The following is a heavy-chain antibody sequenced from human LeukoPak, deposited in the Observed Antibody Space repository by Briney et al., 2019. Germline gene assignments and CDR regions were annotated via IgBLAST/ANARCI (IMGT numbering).Heavy chain of an antibody. V-gene: IGHV4-38-2*02. CDR1: GYSISSGYY. Sequence: SETLSLTCTVSGYSISSGYYWGWIRQPPGKGLEWIGSIYHSGSTYYNPSLKSRVTISVDTSKNQFSLKLSSVTAADTAVYCCARVRSGYELRVDYWGQGTLVTVSS. D-gene: IGHD5-12*01. CDR2: IYHSGST. J-gene: IGHJ4*02. CDR3: ARVRSGYELRVDY.